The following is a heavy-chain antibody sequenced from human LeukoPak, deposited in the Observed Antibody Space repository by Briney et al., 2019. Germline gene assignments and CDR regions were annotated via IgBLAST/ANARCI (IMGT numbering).Heavy chain of an antibody. Sequence: ASVKVSCKASGCTFTGYYMHWVRQAPGQGLEWMGRINPSSGGTNYAQKFQGRVTMTRDTSISTAYMELSRLRSDDTAVYYCARDHRDSGNWWFDPWGQGTLVTVSS. J-gene: IGHJ5*02. D-gene: IGHD1-14*01. CDR3: ARDHRDSGNWWFDP. V-gene: IGHV1-2*06. CDR2: INPSSGGT. CDR1: GCTFTGYY.